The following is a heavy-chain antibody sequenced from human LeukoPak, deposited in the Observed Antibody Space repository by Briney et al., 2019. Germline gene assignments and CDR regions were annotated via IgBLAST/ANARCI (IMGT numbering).Heavy chain of an antibody. V-gene: IGHV1-46*01. D-gene: IGHD1-26*01. CDR1: GYTFTSYY. CDR2: INPSGGST. J-gene: IGHJ4*02. Sequence: ASVKVYCKASGYTFTSYYMQWVRQAPGQGLEWMGIINPSGGSTSYAQKFQGRVTMTRDTSTSTVYMELSSLRSEDTAVYYCARVRSGSYCDYWGQGTLVTVSS. CDR3: ARVRSGSYCDY.